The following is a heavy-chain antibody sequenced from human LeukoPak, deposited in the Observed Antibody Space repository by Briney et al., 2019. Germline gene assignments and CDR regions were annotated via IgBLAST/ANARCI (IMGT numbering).Heavy chain of an antibody. V-gene: IGHV4-59*01. CDR3: ARVGDYNWNYFDY. Sequence: PSETLSLTCTVSGGSISSYYGSWIRQPPGKGLEWIGYIYYSGSTNYNPSLKSRVTISVDTSKNQFSLKLSSVTAADTAVYYCARVGDYNWNYFDYWGQGTLVTVSS. CDR1: GGSISSYY. J-gene: IGHJ4*02. CDR2: IYYSGST. D-gene: IGHD1-20*01.